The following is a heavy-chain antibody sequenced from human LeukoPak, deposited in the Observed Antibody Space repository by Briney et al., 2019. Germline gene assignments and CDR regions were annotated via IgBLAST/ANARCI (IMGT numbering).Heavy chain of an antibody. Sequence: PGGSLRLSCSASGFTFSLYAMNWVRQAPGKGLEWVSYINDDSSDIHYAGSVRGRFIISRDDARKTLYLQLSSLRVEDTAVYYCARDTFQPGLIDSWGQGTLVTVSS. CDR1: GFTFSLYA. CDR2: INDDSSDI. D-gene: IGHD2-2*01. V-gene: IGHV3-21*05. J-gene: IGHJ4*02. CDR3: ARDTFQPGLIDS.